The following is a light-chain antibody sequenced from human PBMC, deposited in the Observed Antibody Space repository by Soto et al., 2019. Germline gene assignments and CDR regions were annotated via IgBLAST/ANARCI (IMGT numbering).Light chain of an antibody. CDR3: AAWDDSLSGVV. Sequence: QSVLTQPPSASGTPGQRVTISCSGRSSNVGSNYVYWYQQVPGTAPILLMHWDGQRPSGVPDRFSGSKSGTSASLAISGLRSEDEADYYCAAWDDSLSGVVFGGGTKVTVL. CDR2: WDG. J-gene: IGLJ3*02. V-gene: IGLV1-47*01. CDR1: SSNVGSNY.